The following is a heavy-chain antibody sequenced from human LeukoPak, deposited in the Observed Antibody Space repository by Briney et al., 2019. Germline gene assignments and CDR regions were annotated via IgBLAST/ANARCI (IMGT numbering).Heavy chain of an antibody. CDR1: GGSFSGYY. CDR2: INHSGST. CDR3: ARIRGENPGHCSGGSCYSDY. V-gene: IGHV4-34*01. Sequence: TSETLSLTCAVYGGSFSGYYWSWIRQPPGKGLDWTGEINHSGSTNYNPSLKSRVTISVDTSKNQFSLKLSSVTAADTVVYYCARIRGENPGHCSGGSCYSDYWGQGTLVTVSS. D-gene: IGHD2-15*01. J-gene: IGHJ4*02.